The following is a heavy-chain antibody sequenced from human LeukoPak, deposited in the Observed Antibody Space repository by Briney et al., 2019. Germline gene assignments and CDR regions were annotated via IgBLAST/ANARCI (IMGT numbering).Heavy chain of an antibody. CDR3: ARRIVATISGWFDP. CDR1: GGSISSGGYY. Sequence: PSQTLSLTCTVSGGSISSGGYYWSWIRQHPGKGLEWTGYIYYSGSTYYNPSLKSRVTISVDTSKNQFSLKLSSVTAADTAVYYCARRIVATISGWFDPWGQGTLVTVSS. J-gene: IGHJ5*02. CDR2: IYYSGST. V-gene: IGHV4-31*03. D-gene: IGHD5-12*01.